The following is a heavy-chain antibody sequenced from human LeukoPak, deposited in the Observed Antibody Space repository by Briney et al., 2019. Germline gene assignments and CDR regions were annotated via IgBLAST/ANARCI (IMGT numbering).Heavy chain of an antibody. CDR1: GFTFSSYE. CDR3: ARDFERRGSSSVDH. V-gene: IGHV3-48*03. Sequence: PGGSLRLSCAASGFTFSSYEMNWVRQAPGKGLEWVSYISGSGSTIYYADSVKGRFTISRDNAKNSLYLQMNSLRAEDTAVYYCARDFERRGSSSVDHWGQGTLVTVSS. D-gene: IGHD6-6*01. J-gene: IGHJ4*02. CDR2: ISGSGSTI.